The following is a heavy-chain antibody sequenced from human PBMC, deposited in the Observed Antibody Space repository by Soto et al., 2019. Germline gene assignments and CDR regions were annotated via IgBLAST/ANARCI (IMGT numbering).Heavy chain of an antibody. Sequence: GGTLRLSCAASGFSLTNFAMSWVRQAPGKGQERVAGIGASGDITWYADSVKGRLSISRDNSKNTLYLQLNSLRFEDTAVYYCAKDDFTDRGDDYFDYWGPGTLVTVSS. CDR1: GFSLTNFA. CDR3: AKDDFTDRGDDYFDY. J-gene: IGHJ4*02. CDR2: IGASGDIT. D-gene: IGHD2-21*02. V-gene: IGHV3-23*01.